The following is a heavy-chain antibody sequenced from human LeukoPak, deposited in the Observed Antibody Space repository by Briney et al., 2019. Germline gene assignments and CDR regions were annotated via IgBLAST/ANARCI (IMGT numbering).Heavy chain of an antibody. CDR3: ARIRGYSYGDNWFDP. CDR2: INPNSGGT. J-gene: IGHJ5*02. CDR1: GYTFTGYY. Sequence: ASVKVSCKASGYTFTGYYMHWVRQAPGQGLEWMGWINPNSGGTNYAQKFQGRVTMTRDTSISTAYMELSRLRSDDTAVYYCARIRGYSYGDNWFDPCVQGTLVNVSS. D-gene: IGHD5-18*01. V-gene: IGHV1-2*02.